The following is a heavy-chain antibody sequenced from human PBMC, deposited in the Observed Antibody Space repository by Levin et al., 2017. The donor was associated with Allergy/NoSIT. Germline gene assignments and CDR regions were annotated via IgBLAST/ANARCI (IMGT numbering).Heavy chain of an antibody. CDR2: ISWNSGSI. D-gene: IGHD3-3*01. V-gene: IGHV3-9*01. Sequence: PGGSLRLSCAASGFTFDDYAMHWVRQAPGKGLEWVSGISWNSGSIGYADSVKGRFTISRDNAKNSLYLQMNSLRAEDTALYYCAKGALDDFWSGRGGFCDYWGQGTLVTVSS. J-gene: IGHJ4*02. CDR3: AKGALDDFWSGRGGFCDY. CDR1: GFTFDDYA.